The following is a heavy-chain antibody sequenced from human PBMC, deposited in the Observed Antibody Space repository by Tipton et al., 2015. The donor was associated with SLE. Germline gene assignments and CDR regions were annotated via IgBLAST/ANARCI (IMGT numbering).Heavy chain of an antibody. Sequence: TLSLTCTVSGGSISSGSYYWSWIRQPAGKGLEWIGRIYTSGSTNYNPSLKSRVTISVDTSKNQFSLKLSSVTAADTAVYYCASSPIRMVYFYWYFDLWGRGTLVTVSS. J-gene: IGHJ2*01. V-gene: IGHV4-61*02. CDR1: GGSISSGSYY. CDR2: IYTSGST. D-gene: IGHD2-8*01. CDR3: ASSPIRMVYFYWYFDL.